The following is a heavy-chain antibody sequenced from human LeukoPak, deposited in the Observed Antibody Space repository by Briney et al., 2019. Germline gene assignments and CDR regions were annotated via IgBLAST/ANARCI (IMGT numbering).Heavy chain of an antibody. CDR1: GFTFSSYA. Sequence: GGSLRLSCAASGFTFSSYAMRWVRQAPEEGLEWVSAISGSGGSTYYADSVKGRFTISRDNSKNTLYLQMNSLRAEDTAVYYCAKDVLGYCSGGSCPYFDYWGQGTLVTVSS. J-gene: IGHJ4*02. V-gene: IGHV3-23*01. CDR3: AKDVLGYCSGGSCPYFDY. CDR2: ISGSGGST. D-gene: IGHD2-15*01.